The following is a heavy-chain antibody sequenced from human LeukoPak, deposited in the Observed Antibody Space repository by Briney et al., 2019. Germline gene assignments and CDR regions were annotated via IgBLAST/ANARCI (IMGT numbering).Heavy chain of an antibody. CDR3: APYVWGSYRLSRSDP. J-gene: IGHJ5*02. CDR1: GGTFSSYA. V-gene: IGHV1-69*04. Sequence: VASVKVSCKASGGTFSSYAISWVRQAPGQGLEWMGRIIPILGIANYAQKFQGRVTITADKSTSTAYMELSSLRSEDTAVYYCAPYVWGSYRLSRSDPWGQGTLVTVSS. CDR2: IIPILGIA. D-gene: IGHD3-16*02.